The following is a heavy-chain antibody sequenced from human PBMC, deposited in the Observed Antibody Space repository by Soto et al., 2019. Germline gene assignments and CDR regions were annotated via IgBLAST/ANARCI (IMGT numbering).Heavy chain of an antibody. CDR1: GGSFSGYY. D-gene: IGHD3-22*01. V-gene: IGHV4-34*01. CDR2: INHSGST. J-gene: IGHJ4*02. CDR3: ARRAYYYDSSGLDY. Sequence: SETLSLTCAVYGGSFSGYYWSWIRQPPGKGLEWIGEINHSGSTNYNPSLKSRVTISVDTSKNQFSLKLSSVTAADTAVYYCARRAYYYDSSGLDYWGQGTLVTVSS.